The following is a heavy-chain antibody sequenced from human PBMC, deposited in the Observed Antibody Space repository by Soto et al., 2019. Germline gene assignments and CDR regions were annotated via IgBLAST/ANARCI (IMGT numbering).Heavy chain of an antibody. CDR2: IIPIFGTA. Sequence: QVQLVQSGAEVKKPGSSVKVSCKASGGTFSSYAISWVRQAPGQGLEWMGGIIPIFGTANYAQKFQGRVTITADESTSTAYMELSSLRSEDTAVYYCARVYCGGDCSQGLLSLYYYYYGMDVWGQGTTVTVSS. V-gene: IGHV1-69*01. CDR3: ARVYCGGDCSQGLLSLYYYYYGMDV. CDR1: GGTFSSYA. D-gene: IGHD2-21*02. J-gene: IGHJ6*02.